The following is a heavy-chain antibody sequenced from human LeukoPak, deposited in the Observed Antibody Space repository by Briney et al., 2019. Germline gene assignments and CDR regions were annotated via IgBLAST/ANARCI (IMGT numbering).Heavy chain of an antibody. CDR3: ARRESVEDLLISVGNWFDP. CDR2: IYYSGST. D-gene: IGHD2-8*01. CDR1: GGSISSYY. V-gene: IGHV4-59*12. J-gene: IGHJ5*02. Sequence: SETLSLTCTLSGGSISSYYWSWIRQPPGKGLEWIGYIYYSGSTNYNPSLKSRVTISVNTSKNQFSLKLSSVTAADTAVYYCARRESVEDLLISVGNWFDPWGQGTLVTVSS.